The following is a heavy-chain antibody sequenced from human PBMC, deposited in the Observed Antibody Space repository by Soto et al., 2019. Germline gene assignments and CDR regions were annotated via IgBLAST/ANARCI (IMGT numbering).Heavy chain of an antibody. CDR2: IIPILGIA. CDR3: ARHSSSSGVDY. D-gene: IGHD6-6*01. J-gene: IGHJ4*02. V-gene: IGHV1-69*02. CDR1: GGTFSSYT. Sequence: ASVKVSCKASGGTFSSYTISWVRQAPGQGLEWMGRIIPILGIANYAQKFQGRVTITADKSTSTAYMELSSLRSEDTAVYYCARHSSSSGVDYWGQGTLVTVSS.